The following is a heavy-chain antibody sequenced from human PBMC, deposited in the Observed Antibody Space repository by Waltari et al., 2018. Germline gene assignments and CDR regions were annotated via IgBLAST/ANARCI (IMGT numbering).Heavy chain of an antibody. CDR2: SNSEGSST. J-gene: IGHJ2*01. Sequence: QGPGKGLGLCSRSNSEGSSTSYADSVKGRFTISKDNAKNTVYLQMNSLRAEDTAIYYCARGARRTSVTTGWWYFDVWGRGTLVTVSS. CDR3: ARGARRTSVTTGWWYFDV. V-gene: IGHV3-74*01. D-gene: IGHD4-17*01.